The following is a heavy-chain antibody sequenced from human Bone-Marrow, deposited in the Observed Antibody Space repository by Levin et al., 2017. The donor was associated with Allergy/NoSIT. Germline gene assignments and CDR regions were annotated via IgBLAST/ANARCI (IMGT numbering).Heavy chain of an antibody. Sequence: SETLSLTCTVSGGSVSSGSYYWSWIRQPRGTGLEWIAYIYHSGSTKYNPSLKSRVTISLDTSRNQFSLRLTSLTAADPAVYYCARGSYFGGLSFDCWGKGTLVTVSS. D-gene: IGHD4-23*01. V-gene: IGHV4-61*01. CDR3: ARGSYFGGLSFDC. J-gene: IGHJ4*02. CDR2: IYHSGST. CDR1: GGSVSSGSYY.